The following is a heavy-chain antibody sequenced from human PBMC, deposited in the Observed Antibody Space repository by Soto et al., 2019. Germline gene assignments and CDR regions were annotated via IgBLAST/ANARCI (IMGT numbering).Heavy chain of an antibody. J-gene: IGHJ2*01. D-gene: IGHD6-19*01. CDR1: GFTFSSYW. CDR3: ARDHSGWGTHNWYFDL. V-gene: IGHV3-7*01. CDR2: IKQDGSEK. Sequence: GSLRLSCAASGFTFSSYWMSWVRQAPGKGLEWVANIKQDGSEKYYVDSVKGRFTISRDNAKNSLYLQMNSLRAEDTAVYYCARDHSGWGTHNWYFDLWGRGTLVTVPQ.